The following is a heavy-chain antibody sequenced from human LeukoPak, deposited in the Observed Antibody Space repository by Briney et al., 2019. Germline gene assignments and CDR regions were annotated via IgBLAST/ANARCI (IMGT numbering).Heavy chain of an antibody. Sequence: SETLSLTCTVSGGSISSSSYYWGWIRQPPGKGLEWIGSIYYSGSTYYNPSLKSRVTISVDTSKNQFSLKLSSVTAADTAVYYCARDSSSWYVHYYYMDVWGKGTTVTVSS. D-gene: IGHD6-13*01. CDR3: ARDSSSWYVHYYYMDV. CDR1: GGSISSSSYY. J-gene: IGHJ6*03. CDR2: IYYSGST. V-gene: IGHV4-39*07.